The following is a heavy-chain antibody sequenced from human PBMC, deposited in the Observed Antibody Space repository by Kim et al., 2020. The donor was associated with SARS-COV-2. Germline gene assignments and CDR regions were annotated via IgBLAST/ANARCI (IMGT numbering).Heavy chain of an antibody. J-gene: IGHJ4*02. V-gene: IGHV3-53*01. CDR3: ATAGISGTSASHY. CDR2: IYSGGDST. Sequence: GGSLRLSCAASGFTVSSNYMIWVRQAPGKGLEWVSVIYSGGDSTYCADSVKGRFTISRDNSKNTLYLQMNSLRAEDTAVYYCATAGISGTSASHYWGRGTLVTVSS. D-gene: IGHD1-20*01. CDR1: GFTVSSNY.